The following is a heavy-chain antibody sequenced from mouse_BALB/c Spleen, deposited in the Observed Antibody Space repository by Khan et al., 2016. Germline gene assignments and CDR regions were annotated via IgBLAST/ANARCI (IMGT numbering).Heavy chain of an antibody. CDR1: GYSITSDYA. CDR2: ISYSGST. D-gene: IGHD2-1*01. Sequence: EVQLQESGPGLVKPSQSLSLTCTVTGYSITSDYAWNWIRQFPGNKLEWVGYISYSGSTRYNPSLKSRISITRDTSKNQFFLQLNSVTTEDTATYYCARSLLAWFAYGGQGTLVTVSA. CDR3: ARSLLAWFAY. J-gene: IGHJ3*01. V-gene: IGHV3-2*02.